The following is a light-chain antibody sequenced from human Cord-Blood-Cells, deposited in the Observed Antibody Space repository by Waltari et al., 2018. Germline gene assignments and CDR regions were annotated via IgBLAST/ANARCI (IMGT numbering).Light chain of an antibody. Sequence: AIRMTQSPSSFSASTGDTVTITCRASHGISSYLAWYQQKPGKAPKLLIYAASTLPSGFPSRFSGSGSGTDFTLTISCLQSEDFATYYCQQYYSYPRTFGQGTKVEIK. V-gene: IGKV1-8*01. CDR2: AAS. J-gene: IGKJ1*01. CDR3: QQYYSYPRT. CDR1: HGISSY.